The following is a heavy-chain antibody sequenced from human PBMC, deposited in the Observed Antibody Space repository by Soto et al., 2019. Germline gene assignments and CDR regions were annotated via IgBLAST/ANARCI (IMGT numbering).Heavy chain of an antibody. V-gene: IGHV4-39*02. D-gene: IGHD6-19*01. J-gene: IGHJ4*02. Sequence: QLQLQESGPGLVKPSETLSLTCTVSGGSISSSSYYWGWIRQPPGKGLEWIGSIYYSGSTYYNPSLQSRVTISVDTSKNQFSLKLSSVTAADTAVYYCAREAVAGRGSDYWGQGTLVTVSS. CDR1: GGSISSSSYY. CDR2: IYYSGST. CDR3: AREAVAGRGSDY.